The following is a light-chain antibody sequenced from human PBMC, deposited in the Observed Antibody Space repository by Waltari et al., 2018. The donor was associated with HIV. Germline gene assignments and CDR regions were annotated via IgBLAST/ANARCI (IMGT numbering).Light chain of an antibody. J-gene: IGKJ1*01. CDR3: QQYDTSSPT. CDR1: QSIGSW. Sequence: DIQMTQFPSGLSASTGDRVTITCRASQSIGSWLAWYQQKPGKAPKLLIYKASDLESGVPSRFSGRGSGTEFTLTISSLQPDDSATYYFQQYDTSSPTFGQGTKVEVK. V-gene: IGKV1-5*03. CDR2: KAS.